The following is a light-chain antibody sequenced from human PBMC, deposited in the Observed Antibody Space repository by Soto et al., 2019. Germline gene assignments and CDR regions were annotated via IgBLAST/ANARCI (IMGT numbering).Light chain of an antibody. Sequence: VLTQYPATLSGSPGERATLSCRASQGVGSTLAWYQQAPGQAPRLLIYDASTRATGIPARFSGDGSGTEFTLTISSLQSDDIAVYYCQHYKTWPLSFGGGTRLES. J-gene: IGKJ4*01. CDR1: QGVGST. CDR2: DAS. V-gene: IGKV3-15*01. CDR3: QHYKTWPLS.